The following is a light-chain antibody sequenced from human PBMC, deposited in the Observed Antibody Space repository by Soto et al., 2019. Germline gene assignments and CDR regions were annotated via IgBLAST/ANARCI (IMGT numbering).Light chain of an antibody. CDR2: DAS. CDR1: QSISSY. V-gene: IGKV3-11*01. J-gene: IGKJ5*01. Sequence: EIVLTQSPATLSLSPGERATLSCRATQSISSYLAWYQQKPGQAPRLLIYDASHRATGIPARFSGSGSGTDFTLTISSLQPEDFAVYYCQQRSNCPPITFGQGTQLEIK. CDR3: QQRSNCPPIT.